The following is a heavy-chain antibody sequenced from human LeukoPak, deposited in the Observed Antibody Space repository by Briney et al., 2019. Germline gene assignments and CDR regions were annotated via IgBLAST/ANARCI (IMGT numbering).Heavy chain of an antibody. CDR2: ISGRGGST. CDR1: EFTFRHAW. V-gene: IGHV3-23*01. CDR3: AKDTSSSGSYFDY. Sequence: AGGSLRLSCAASEFTFRHAWMSWVRQAPGKGLEWVSAISGRGGSTYYVDSVKGRFTISRDNSKNTLYLQMNSLRAEDTAVYYCAKDTSSSGSYFDYWGQGTLVTVSS. J-gene: IGHJ4*02. D-gene: IGHD3-10*01.